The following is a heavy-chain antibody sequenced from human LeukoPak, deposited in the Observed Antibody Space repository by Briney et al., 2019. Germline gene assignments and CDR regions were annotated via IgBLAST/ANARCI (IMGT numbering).Heavy chain of an antibody. CDR3: AKGRGSTSIYDY. CDR1: GFTFSSNA. Sequence: GGSLRLSXAASGFTFSSNAISWVRQTPGKGLEWVSFISDSGGSTYYADSVKGRFAISRDNSKNTLYLQMNSLRDEDTAAYYCAKGRGSTSIYDYWGQGTLVTVSS. J-gene: IGHJ4*02. V-gene: IGHV3-23*01. CDR2: ISDSGGST. D-gene: IGHD2-2*01.